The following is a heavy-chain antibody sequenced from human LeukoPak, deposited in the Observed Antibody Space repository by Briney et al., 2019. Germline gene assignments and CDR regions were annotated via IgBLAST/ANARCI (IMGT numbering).Heavy chain of an antibody. V-gene: IGHV3-23*01. Sequence: GGSLRLSCAASGFTFSISAMTWVRQAPGKGLEWVSAINSGGDDTVHADSVKGRLTISRDNSKNTLYLQMNSLRAEDAAIYYCTKGGSYAPLDYWGQGTLVTVSS. CDR3: TKGGSYAPLDY. D-gene: IGHD1-26*01. J-gene: IGHJ4*02. CDR1: GFTFSISA. CDR2: INSGGDDT.